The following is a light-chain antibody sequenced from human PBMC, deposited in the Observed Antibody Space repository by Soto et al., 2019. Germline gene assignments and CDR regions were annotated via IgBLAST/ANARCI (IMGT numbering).Light chain of an antibody. V-gene: IGKV3-15*01. CDR3: QQYNRWPLT. Sequence: DIVLTQSPGTLSLSPGERATLSCRASQSVSSNLAWYQQKPGQTPRLLIYDASTRATGISGSFSGSGSGTEFTLTISSLQSEDFAVYYCQQYNRWPLTFGGGTKV. CDR1: QSVSSN. J-gene: IGKJ4*01. CDR2: DAS.